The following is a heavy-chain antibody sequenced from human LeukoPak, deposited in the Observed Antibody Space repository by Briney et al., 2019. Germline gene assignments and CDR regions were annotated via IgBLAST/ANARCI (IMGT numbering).Heavy chain of an antibody. Sequence: PSETLSLTCAVYGGSFSGYYWSWIRQPPGKGLEWIGEINHSGSTNYNPSLKSRVTISVDTSKNQFSLKLSSVTAADTAVYYCASNPTGYSSSWAPLGYWGQGTLVTVSS. V-gene: IGHV4-34*01. D-gene: IGHD6-13*01. CDR3: ASNPTGYSSSWAPLGY. J-gene: IGHJ4*02. CDR2: INHSGST. CDR1: GGSFSGYY.